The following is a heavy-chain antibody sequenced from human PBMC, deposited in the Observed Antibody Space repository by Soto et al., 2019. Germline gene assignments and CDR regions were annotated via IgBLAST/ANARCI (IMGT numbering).Heavy chain of an antibody. D-gene: IGHD7-27*01. J-gene: IGHJ5*01. V-gene: IGHV4-30-4*01. CDR2: IYKSATT. CDR3: ARGRYCLTGRCFPNWFDS. CDR1: GDSISNLDYF. Sequence: PLSLTCSVSGDSISNLDYFWAWIRQPPGQALEYIGYIYKSATTYYNPSFESRVAISVDTSKSQFSLNVTSVTAADTAVYFCARGRYCLTGRCFPNWFDSWGQGALGTSPQ.